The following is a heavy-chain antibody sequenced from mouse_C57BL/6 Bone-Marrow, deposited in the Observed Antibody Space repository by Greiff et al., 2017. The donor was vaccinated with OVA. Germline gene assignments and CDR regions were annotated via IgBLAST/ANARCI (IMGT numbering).Heavy chain of an antibody. D-gene: IGHD1-1*01. J-gene: IGHJ4*01. CDR2: IRSKSNNYAT. CDR3: VGPLITTVVARDYYYAMDY. V-gene: IGHV10-1*01. Sequence: DVKLVESGGGLVQPKGSLKLSCAASGFSFNTYAMNWVRQAPGKGLEWVARIRSKSNNYATYYADSVKDRFTISRDDSESMLYLQMNNLKTEDTAMYYCVGPLITTVVARDYYYAMDYWGQGTSVTVSS. CDR1: GFSFNTYA.